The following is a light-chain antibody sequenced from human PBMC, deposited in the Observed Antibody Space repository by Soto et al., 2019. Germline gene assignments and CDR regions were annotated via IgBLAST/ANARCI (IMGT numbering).Light chain of an antibody. CDR2: DDS. CDR3: QVWDSSSDQPRVV. V-gene: IGLV3-21*02. Sequence: SYELTQPPSVSVAPGQTARIPCGGNNIGSKSEPWYQQKPGQAPVPVVYDDSDRPSGIPERFSGSNSGNTATLTISRVEAGDEADYDCQVWDSSSDQPRVVFGGGTKLTVL. J-gene: IGLJ2*01. CDR1: NIGSKS.